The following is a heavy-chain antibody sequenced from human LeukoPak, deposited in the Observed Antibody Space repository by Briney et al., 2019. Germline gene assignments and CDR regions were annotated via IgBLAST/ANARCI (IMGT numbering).Heavy chain of an antibody. J-gene: IGHJ4*02. CDR1: GYTFTGYY. V-gene: IGHV1-2*02. CDR3: ARGGGYPERRDFDY. Sequence: ASVKVSCKASGYTFTGYYMHWVRQAPGQGLEWMGWINPNSGGTNYAQKFQGRVTITRNTSISTAYMELSSLRSEDTAVYYCARGGGYPERRDFDYWGQGTLVTVSS. D-gene: IGHD1-14*01. CDR2: INPNSGGT.